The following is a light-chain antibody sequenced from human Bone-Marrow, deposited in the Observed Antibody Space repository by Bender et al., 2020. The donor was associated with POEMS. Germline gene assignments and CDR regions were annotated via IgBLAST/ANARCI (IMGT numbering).Light chain of an antibody. V-gene: IGLV3-25*03. CDR1: ALSHQY. J-gene: IGLJ2*01. Sequence: SYELTQPPSLSVSPGQTARITCSGDALSHQYGHWYQQKPGQAPVVVIYKDIERPSGIPERFSGSTSGTAVTLTISGVQAEDEALYYCQSADSSATVAFGGGTKLTVL. CDR3: QSADSSATVA. CDR2: KDI.